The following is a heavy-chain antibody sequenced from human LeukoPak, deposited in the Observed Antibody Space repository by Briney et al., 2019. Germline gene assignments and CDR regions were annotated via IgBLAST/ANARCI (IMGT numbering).Heavy chain of an antibody. J-gene: IGHJ4*02. CDR3: ARAVVIDY. CDR2: ISGSGGST. V-gene: IGHV3-23*01. D-gene: IGHD2-15*01. CDR1: GFTFSSYA. Sequence: SGGSLRLSCAASGFTFSSYAMSWVRQAPGKGLEWVSGISGSGGSTYYADSVKGRFTISRDNAKNSLYLQMNSLRAEDTAVYYCARAVVIDYWGQGTLVTVSS.